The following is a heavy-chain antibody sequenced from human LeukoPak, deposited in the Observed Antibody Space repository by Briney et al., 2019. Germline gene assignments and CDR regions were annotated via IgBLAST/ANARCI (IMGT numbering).Heavy chain of an antibody. CDR3: ARDRGADVDSSSWGDFDY. D-gene: IGHD6-13*01. J-gene: IGHJ4*02. Sequence: GSLRLSCAASGFTLRNYGMQWVRQAPGKGLEWVAVISDDGSTEHYADSVKGRLTISRDNSKNMLYLQMNSLRPEDTAVYYCARDRGADVDSSSWGDFDYWGQGTLVTVSS. CDR1: GFTLRNYG. V-gene: IGHV3-30*03. CDR2: ISDDGSTE.